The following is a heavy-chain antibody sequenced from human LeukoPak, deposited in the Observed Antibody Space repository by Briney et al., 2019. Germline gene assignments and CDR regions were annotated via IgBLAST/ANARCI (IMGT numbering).Heavy chain of an antibody. V-gene: IGHV3-66*04. CDR2: IYSGGST. Sequence: GGSLRLSCAASGFTVSSNYMSWVRQAPGKGLEWVSVIYSGGSTYYADSVKGRFTISRDNSKNTLYLQMNSLRAEDTAVYYCARLSGPRSWFDPWGQGTLVTVSS. CDR3: ARLSGPRSWFDP. CDR1: GFTVSSNY. D-gene: IGHD6-19*01. J-gene: IGHJ5*02.